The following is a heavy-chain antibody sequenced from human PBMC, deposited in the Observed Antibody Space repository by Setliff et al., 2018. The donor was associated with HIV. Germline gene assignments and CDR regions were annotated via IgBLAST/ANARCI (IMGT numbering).Heavy chain of an antibody. D-gene: IGHD1-20*01. Sequence: ASVKVSCKASGYTFTSYYMHWVRQAPGQGLEWMGWINPKTGDTHFPRKFQGRVTTTSDTSFNTAYMELSRLRSDDTAVYYCARAPMIRYTSGGLDYWGQGTLVTVSS. CDR3: ARAPMIRYTSGGLDY. J-gene: IGHJ4*02. V-gene: IGHV1-2*02. CDR1: GYTFTSYY. CDR2: INPKTGDT.